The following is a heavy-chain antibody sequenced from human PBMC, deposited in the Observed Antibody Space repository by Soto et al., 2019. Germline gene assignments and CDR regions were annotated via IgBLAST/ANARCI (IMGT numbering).Heavy chain of an antibody. Sequence: EVQLVGSGGGLVKPGGSLRLSCAASGFTFSSYSMNWVRQAPGKGLEWVSSISSSSSYIYYADSVKGRFTISRDNAKNSLYLQMNSLRAEDTAVYYCARVAMVRGFGYYYMDVWGKGTTVTVSS. CDR2: ISSSSSYI. J-gene: IGHJ6*03. D-gene: IGHD3-10*01. CDR1: GFTFSSYS. CDR3: ARVAMVRGFGYYYMDV. V-gene: IGHV3-21*01.